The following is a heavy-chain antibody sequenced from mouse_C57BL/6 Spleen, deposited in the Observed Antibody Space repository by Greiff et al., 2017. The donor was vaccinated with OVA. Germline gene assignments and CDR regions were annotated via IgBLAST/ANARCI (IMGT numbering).Heavy chain of an antibody. CDR3: ATLYYSSSLYFDY. J-gene: IGHJ2*01. D-gene: IGHD1-1*01. V-gene: IGHV1-52*01. Sequence: QVQLQQPGAELVRPGSSVKLSCKASGYTFTSYWMHWVKQRPIQGLEWIGNIDPSDSDTHYNQKFKDKATLTVDKSSSTAYMQLSSLTSEDSAVDYCATLYYSSSLYFDYWGQGTTLTVSS. CDR2: IDPSDSDT. CDR1: GYTFTSYW.